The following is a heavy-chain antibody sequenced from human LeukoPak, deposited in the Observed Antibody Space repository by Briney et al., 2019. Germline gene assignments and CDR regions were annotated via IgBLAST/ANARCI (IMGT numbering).Heavy chain of an antibody. CDR3: ARGQGYCSGGSCCSSTYYYMDV. CDR2: INPSGGST. CDR1: GYTFTSYY. J-gene: IGHJ6*03. V-gene: IGHV1-46*01. Sequence: GASVKVSCKASGYTFTSYYMHWVRQAPGQGLEWMGIINPSGGSTSYAQKFQGRVTMTTDTSTSTAYMELRSLRSDDTAVYYCARGQGYCSGGSCCSSTYYYMDVWGKGTTVTVSS. D-gene: IGHD2-15*01.